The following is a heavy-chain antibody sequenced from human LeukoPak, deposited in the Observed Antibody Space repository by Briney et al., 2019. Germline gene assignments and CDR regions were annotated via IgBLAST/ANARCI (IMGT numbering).Heavy chain of an antibody. CDR2: IYYSGST. D-gene: IGHD6-13*01. CDR1: GGSISSYY. CDR3: ARDSHRAGYSSSWYVREYNWFDP. Sequence: PSETLSLTCTVSGGSISSYYWSWLRQPPGKGLEWIGYIYYSGSTNYNPSLKSRVTISVDTSKNQFSLKLSSVTAADTAVYYCARDSHRAGYSSSWYVREYNWFDPWGQGTLVTVSS. V-gene: IGHV4-59*01. J-gene: IGHJ5*02.